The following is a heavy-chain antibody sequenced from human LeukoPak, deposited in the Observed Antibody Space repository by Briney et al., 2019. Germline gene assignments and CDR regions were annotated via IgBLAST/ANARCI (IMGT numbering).Heavy chain of an antibody. J-gene: IGHJ4*02. D-gene: IGHD2-2*01. V-gene: IGHV1-69*05. Sequence: GASVKVSCKVSGGIFSTYSISWVRQAPGQGLEWMGRVIPIFGTTNYAQKFQGRVTITTDESTSTAYMELSLRSEDTAIYFCAVDYCRSTSCYVDYWGQGTLITVSS. CDR3: AVDYCRSTSCYVDY. CDR1: GGIFSTYS. CDR2: VIPIFGTT.